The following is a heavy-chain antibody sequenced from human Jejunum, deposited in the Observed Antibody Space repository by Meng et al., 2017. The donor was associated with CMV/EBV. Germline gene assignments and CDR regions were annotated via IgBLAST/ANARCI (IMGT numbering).Heavy chain of an antibody. CDR1: GSTFSSYV. J-gene: IGHJ4*02. D-gene: IGHD4-17*01. CDR3: AKIWQTVTFDY. V-gene: IGHV3-23*01. Sequence: AASGSTFSSYVMTWVRQGPGKGLEWVSDLSDSGYSTYYADYVKGRFTISRDNAKNTLYLNVNSLRAEDTALYYCAKIWQTVTFDYWGQGTLVTVSS. CDR2: LSDSGYST.